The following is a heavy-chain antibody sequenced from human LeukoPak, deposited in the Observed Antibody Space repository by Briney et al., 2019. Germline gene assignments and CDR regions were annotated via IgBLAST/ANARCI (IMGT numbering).Heavy chain of an antibody. Sequence: GRSLRLSCAASGFTFSSYGMHWVRQAPGKGLEWVAVIWYDGSNKYYGDSVKGRFAISRDNSKKALYLQMNSLRVEDTAVYYCARGDGYNDAEYLQHWGQGTLVTVS. D-gene: IGHD5-24*01. J-gene: IGHJ1*01. V-gene: IGHV3-33*01. CDR3: ARGDGYNDAEYLQH. CDR2: IWYDGSNK. CDR1: GFTFSSYG.